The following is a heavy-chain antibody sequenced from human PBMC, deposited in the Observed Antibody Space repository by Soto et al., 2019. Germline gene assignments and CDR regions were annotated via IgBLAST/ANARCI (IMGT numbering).Heavy chain of an antibody. V-gene: IGHV3-15*01. D-gene: IGHD2-8*01. J-gene: IGHJ6*02. CDR2: IKSKTDGGTT. CDR3: TTEGNCANGVCSYYFYGMDV. CDR1: GFSFSNAW. Sequence: PGGSLRLSCAASGFSFSNAWMNWVRQAPGKGLEWVGRIKSKTDGGTTDYAAPVKGRFTISRDDSKNTLDLQMNSLKTEDTAVYYCTTEGNCANGVCSYYFYGMDVWGRGTTVNV.